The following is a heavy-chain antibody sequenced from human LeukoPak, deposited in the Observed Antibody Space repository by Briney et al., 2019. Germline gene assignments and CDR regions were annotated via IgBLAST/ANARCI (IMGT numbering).Heavy chain of an antibody. V-gene: IGHV3-23*01. Sequence: GRSLRLSCAASGFTFSSYAMSWVRQTPGKGLEWVSLISGSGESTYYADSVKGRFTISRDNSKNTLYLQMNNLRAEDTAVYYCAKDAFHDSSGYYSPFDYWGQGTQVTVSS. J-gene: IGHJ4*02. CDR1: GFTFSSYA. D-gene: IGHD3-22*01. CDR2: ISGSGEST. CDR3: AKDAFHDSSGYYSPFDY.